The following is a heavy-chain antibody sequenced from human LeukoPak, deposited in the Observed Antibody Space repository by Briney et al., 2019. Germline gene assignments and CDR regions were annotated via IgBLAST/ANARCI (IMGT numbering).Heavy chain of an antibody. V-gene: IGHV3-7*03. CDR1: GFTFSSYW. D-gene: IGHD6-6*01. CDR3: ARSSYSSSSSV. J-gene: IGHJ3*01. CDR2: IKQDGSEK. Sequence: HPGGSLRLSCAASGFTFSSYWMSWVRQAPGKGLEWVANIKQDGSEKYYVDSVKGRFTISRDNAKNSLYLQINSLRAEDTAVYYCARSSYSSSSSVWGQGTMVTVSS.